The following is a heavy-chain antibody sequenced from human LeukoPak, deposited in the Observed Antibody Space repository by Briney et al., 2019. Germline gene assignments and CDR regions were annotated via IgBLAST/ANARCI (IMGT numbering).Heavy chain of an antibody. D-gene: IGHD1-26*01. CDR1: GFTFSSSE. CDR2: ISSSGTTI. Sequence: GGSLRLSCAASGFTFSSSEMNWVRQAPGKGLEWVSYISSSGTTIYYADAVKGRFSISRDNAKNTLYLQMNSLRVEDTAIYYCVKVRGRARVGYFDYWGQGTLVTVSS. J-gene: IGHJ4*02. CDR3: VKVRGRARVGYFDY. V-gene: IGHV3-48*03.